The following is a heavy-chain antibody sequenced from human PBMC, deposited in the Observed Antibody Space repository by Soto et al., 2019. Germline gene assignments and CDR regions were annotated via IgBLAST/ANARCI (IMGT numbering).Heavy chain of an antibody. J-gene: IGHJ4*01. CDR3: ARRAVPGTHFFDH. Sequence: QITLKESGPTLVKPTQTLTLTCTLSGMSLSTRGVGVGWIRQPPGKPLEWLALIFWDDAKRYSPSLSSRLTITKDTSKNQVIFTMTNMDPVDTATYYCARRAVPGTHFFDHWGHRTPVTVSS. CDR2: IFWDDAK. V-gene: IGHV2-5*02. D-gene: IGHD6-19*01. CDR1: GMSLSTRGVG.